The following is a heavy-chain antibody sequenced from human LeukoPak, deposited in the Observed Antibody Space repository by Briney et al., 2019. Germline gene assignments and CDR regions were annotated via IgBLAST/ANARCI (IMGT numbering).Heavy chain of an antibody. Sequence: SETLSLTCAVDGGSFSGYYWSWIRQPPGKGLEWIGEINHSGSTNYNPSLKSRVTISVDTSKNQFSLKLSSVTAADTAVYYCARGPWYYYDSSGFDYWGQGTLVTVSS. J-gene: IGHJ4*02. D-gene: IGHD3-22*01. CDR3: ARGPWYYYDSSGFDY. V-gene: IGHV4-34*01. CDR2: INHSGST. CDR1: GGSFSGYY.